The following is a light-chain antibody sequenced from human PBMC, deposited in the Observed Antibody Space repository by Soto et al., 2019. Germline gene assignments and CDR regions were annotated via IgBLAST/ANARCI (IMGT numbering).Light chain of an antibody. CDR1: QSVSNY. CDR3: QQYGGSPRT. V-gene: IGKV3-20*01. Sequence: EIVLTQSPATLSLSPGERATLSCRASQSVSNYLAWYQQRPGQAPRLLISGASTRATGIPDRISGSGSGTDFTLTISRLEPEDFAVYYCQQYGGSPRTFGQGTKVDIK. CDR2: GAS. J-gene: IGKJ1*01.